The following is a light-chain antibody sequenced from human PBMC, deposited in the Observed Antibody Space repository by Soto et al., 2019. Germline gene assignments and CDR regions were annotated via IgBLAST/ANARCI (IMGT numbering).Light chain of an antibody. V-gene: IGKV3-15*01. CDR3: QQYANWPRT. CDR1: QSVSTN. CDR2: SAF. J-gene: IGKJ1*01. Sequence: DMVMTQSPATLSLSPGERATLSCRASQSVSTNLAWYQQKPGQAPRLLIYSAFTRATGFPARFSASGSGTEFTLTISSLQSEDFAVYYCQQYANWPRTFGQGTKVDIK.